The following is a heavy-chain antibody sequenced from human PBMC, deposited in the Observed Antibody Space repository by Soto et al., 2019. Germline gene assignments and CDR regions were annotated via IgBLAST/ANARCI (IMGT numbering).Heavy chain of an antibody. CDR2: IWYDGSNK. V-gene: IGHV3-33*01. CDR3: ARDGIAAADHYYFDY. D-gene: IGHD6-13*01. J-gene: IGHJ4*02. Sequence: QVQLVESGGGVVQPGRSLRLSCAVSGFTFSSYGMHWVRQAPGKGLEWVAVIWYDGSNKYYADSVKGRFTISRDNSKNTLYLQMNSLRAEDTAVYYCARDGIAAADHYYFDYWGQGTLVTVSS. CDR1: GFTFSSYG.